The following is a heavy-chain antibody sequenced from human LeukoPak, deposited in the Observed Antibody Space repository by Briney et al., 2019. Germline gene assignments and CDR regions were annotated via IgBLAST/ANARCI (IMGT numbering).Heavy chain of an antibody. CDR1: GGTFSSYA. Sequence: GASVKVSCKASGGTFSSYAISWVRQAPGQGLEWMGGIIPIFGTANYAQKFQGRVTITTDESTSTAYMELSSLRSEDTAVYYCARGVRKWFGELNYYYMDVWGKGTTVTVSS. CDR3: ARGVRKWFGELNYYYMDV. CDR2: IIPIFGTA. V-gene: IGHV1-69*05. D-gene: IGHD3-10*01. J-gene: IGHJ6*03.